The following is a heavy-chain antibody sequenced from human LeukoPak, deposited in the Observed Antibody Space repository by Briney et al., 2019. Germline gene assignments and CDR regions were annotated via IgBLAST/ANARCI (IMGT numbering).Heavy chain of an antibody. J-gene: IGHJ4*02. D-gene: IGHD2/OR15-2a*01. V-gene: IGHV3-11*01. CDR1: GFTFSDYY. CDR2: ISESGKTI. Sequence: GGSLRLSCAASGFTFSDYYMSWIRQAPGKGLEWVSFISESGKTIYYADSVKGRFTISRDNAKNSLYLQMNSLRVEDTAVYYCASATYYAHGYWGQGTLVTVSS. CDR3: ASATYYAHGY.